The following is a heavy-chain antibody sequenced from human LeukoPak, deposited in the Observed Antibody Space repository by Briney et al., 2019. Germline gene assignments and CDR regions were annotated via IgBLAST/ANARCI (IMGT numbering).Heavy chain of an antibody. CDR3: ARGHCSSTSCQVLTYSSAPDY. CDR2: IFYDGSNK. CDR1: GFTFNTHA. D-gene: IGHD2-2*01. V-gene: IGHV3-30*02. J-gene: IGHJ4*02. Sequence: GSLRLSCAASGFTFNTHAMHWVRQAPGKGLEWISFIFYDGSNKYYADSVKGRFTIARDNSKNTVSLQMNSLRADDTAVYYCARGHCSSTSCQVLTYSSAPDYWGQGTLVTVSS.